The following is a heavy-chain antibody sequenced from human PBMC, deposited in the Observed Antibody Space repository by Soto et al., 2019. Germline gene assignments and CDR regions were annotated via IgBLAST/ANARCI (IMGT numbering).Heavy chain of an antibody. D-gene: IGHD4-17*01. CDR3: AILNGDYVSY. Sequence: PSETLSLTCTVSDGSISSSSYYWGWIRQPPGKGLEWIGSIHYSGSTYYNPSLKSRVTISEDTSKNQFSLKVSSVTAADTAVYYCAILNGDYVSYWGQGTLVTVSS. J-gene: IGHJ4*02. CDR1: DGSISSSSYY. V-gene: IGHV4-39*01. CDR2: IHYSGST.